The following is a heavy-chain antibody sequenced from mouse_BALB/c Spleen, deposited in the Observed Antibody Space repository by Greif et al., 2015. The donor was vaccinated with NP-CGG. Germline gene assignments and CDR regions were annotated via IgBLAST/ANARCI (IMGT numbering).Heavy chain of an antibody. CDR3: TRDGYDWYFDV. CDR1: GYTFTSYY. J-gene: IGHJ1*01. CDR2: INPSNGGT. Sequence: VQLQQSGAELVKPGASVKLSCKASGYTFTSYYMYWVKQRPGQGLEWIGEINPSNGGTNFNEKFKSKATLTVDKSSSTAYMQLSSLTSEDSAVYYCTRDGYDWYFDVWGAGTTVTVSS. D-gene: IGHD2-2*01. V-gene: IGHV1S81*02.